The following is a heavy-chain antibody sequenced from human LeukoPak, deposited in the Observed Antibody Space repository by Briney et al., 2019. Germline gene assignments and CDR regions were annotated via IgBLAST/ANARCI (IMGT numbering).Heavy chain of an antibody. CDR2: IFYSGST. Sequence: SETLSLTCTVSGGSISSYCWSWIRQPPGKGLEWIGYIFYSGSTYYNPSLRSRVTISVDTSKNQFSLKLSSVIAADTAVYYCARSSEGRYYYDSSGFSYYYYYMDVWGKGTTVTISS. CDR1: GGSISSYC. D-gene: IGHD3-22*01. J-gene: IGHJ6*03. CDR3: ARSSEGRYYYDSSGFSYYYYYMDV. V-gene: IGHV4-59*01.